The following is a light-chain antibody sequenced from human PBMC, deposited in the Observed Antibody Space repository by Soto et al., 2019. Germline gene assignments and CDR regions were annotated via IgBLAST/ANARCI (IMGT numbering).Light chain of an antibody. V-gene: IGKV3-20*01. CDR2: GAS. J-gene: IGKJ2*01. CDR3: QQYGRSPFT. Sequence: EIVLTQSPATLSLSPGERATLSCRASQRITNNFLAWFQQKPGLATRLLIHGASTRDSGVPDRFSGGGSGTDFVLTISRLEPEDFAVYYCQQYGRSPFTFGQGTKLQIK. CDR1: QRITNNF.